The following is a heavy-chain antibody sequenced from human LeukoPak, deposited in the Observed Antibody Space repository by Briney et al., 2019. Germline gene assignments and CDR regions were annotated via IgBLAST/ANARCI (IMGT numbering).Heavy chain of an antibody. CDR2: ISNSGGSI. Sequence: GGSLRLSCAASGLTFSSYGMSWIRQTPGKGLEWVSAISNSGGSIYYADSVKGRFTISRDNSKNTLYLQMNSLRAEDTAVYYCARTARVAAGTIWDYWGQGTLVTVSS. V-gene: IGHV3-23*01. D-gene: IGHD6-13*01. J-gene: IGHJ4*02. CDR1: GLTFSSYG. CDR3: ARTARVAAGTIWDY.